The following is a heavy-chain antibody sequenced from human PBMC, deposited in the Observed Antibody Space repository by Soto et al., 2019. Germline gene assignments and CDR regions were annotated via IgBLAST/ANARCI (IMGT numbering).Heavy chain of an antibody. CDR1: GCPINSYY. CDR2: IYYSGST. CDR3: ARQSGAYGDFLHRFDY. V-gene: IGHV4-59*01. Sequence: SETLSLTCTVSGCPINSYYWSWIRQPPGKGLEWIGYIYYSGSTSYNPSLKSRVTISVDSSKNQFSLKLSSVTAADSALYYCARQSGAYGDFLHRFDYWGQGTLVTVSS. J-gene: IGHJ4*02. D-gene: IGHD4-17*01.